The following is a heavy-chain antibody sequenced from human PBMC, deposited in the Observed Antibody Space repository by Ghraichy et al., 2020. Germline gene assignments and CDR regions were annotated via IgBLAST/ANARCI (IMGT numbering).Heavy chain of an antibody. J-gene: IGHJ4*02. Sequence: SETLSLTCAVYGGSFSGYYWSWIRQPPGKGLEWIGEINHSGSTNYNPSLKSRVTISVDTSKNQFSLKLSSVTAADTAVYYCARGRITYYYGSGSYYNVGYYFDYWGQGTLVTVSS. CDR1: GGSFSGYY. V-gene: IGHV4-34*01. CDR2: INHSGST. D-gene: IGHD3-10*01. CDR3: ARGRITYYYGSGSYYNVGYYFDY.